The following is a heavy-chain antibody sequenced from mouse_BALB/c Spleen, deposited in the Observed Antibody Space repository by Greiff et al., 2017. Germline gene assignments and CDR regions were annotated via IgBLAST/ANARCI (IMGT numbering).Heavy chain of an antibody. V-gene: IGHV2-9-2*01. Sequence: QVQLQQSGPGLVAPSQSLSITCTVSGFSLTSYDISWIRQPPGKGLEWLGVIWTGGGTNYNSAFMSRLSISKDNSKSQVFLKMNSLQTDDTAIYYCVRDAYGPFDYWGQGTTLTVSS. CDR2: IWTGGGT. CDR1: GFSLTSYD. CDR3: VRDAYGPFDY. D-gene: IGHD1-1*02. J-gene: IGHJ2*01.